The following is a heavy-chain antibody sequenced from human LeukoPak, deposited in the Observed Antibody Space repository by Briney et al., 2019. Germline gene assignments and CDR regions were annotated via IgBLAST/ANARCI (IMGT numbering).Heavy chain of an antibody. V-gene: IGHV3-74*01. CDR3: AKAVVPVISQHYFDY. CDR2: INSDGSST. D-gene: IGHD3-22*01. Sequence: GGSLRLSCAASGFTFSSYWMHWVRQAPGKGLVWVSRINSDGSSTSYADSVKGRFAIFRDNAENTLYLQMNSLRAEDTAVYYCAKAVVPVISQHYFDYWGQGTLVTVSS. CDR1: GFTFSSYW. J-gene: IGHJ4*02.